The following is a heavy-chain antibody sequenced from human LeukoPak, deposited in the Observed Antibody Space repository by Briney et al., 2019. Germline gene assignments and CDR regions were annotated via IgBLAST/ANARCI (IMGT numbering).Heavy chain of an antibody. D-gene: IGHD1-26*01. V-gene: IGHV4-39*07. J-gene: IGHJ4*02. CDR2: IYDSGST. Sequence: SSETLSLTCTVSGGSIRSSYYYWGWIRQPPGKGLEWIGSIYDSGSTYYNPSLKSRVTVSVDTSKNQFSLKLSSVTAADTAVYYCARTSGSYAVNYWGQGTLVTVSS. CDR3: ARTSGSYAVNY. CDR1: GGSIRSSYYY.